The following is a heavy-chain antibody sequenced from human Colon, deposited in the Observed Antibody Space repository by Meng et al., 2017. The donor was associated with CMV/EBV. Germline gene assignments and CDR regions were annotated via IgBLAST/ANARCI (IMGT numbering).Heavy chain of an antibody. CDR3: TRPFVVVAARSMDV. J-gene: IGHJ6*02. V-gene: IGHV3-7*01. CDR2: IKEDGSEK. CDR1: GFPFSGFA. D-gene: IGHD2-15*01. Sequence: GESLKISCVASGFPFSGFAMTWVRQGSGKGLEWVAQIKEDGSEKYYVDSVRGRFTISRDNTKNSVYLQMNSLRAEDTAVYYCTRPFVVVAARSMDVWGQGTTVTVSS.